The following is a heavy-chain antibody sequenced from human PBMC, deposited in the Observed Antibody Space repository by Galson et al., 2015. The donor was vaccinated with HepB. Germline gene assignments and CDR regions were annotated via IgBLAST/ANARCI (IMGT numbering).Heavy chain of an antibody. CDR3: ATPRGLYYYASGTYYSFDY. J-gene: IGHJ4*02. CDR2: LNPNSNNT. D-gene: IGHD3-10*01. V-gene: IGHV1-8*01. Sequence: SVKVSCKASGYTFTNYDINWVRQAPGQGLEWMGWLNPNSNNTGYAQKFQGRVTMTMNTSISTAYMELSNLGSDDTALYYCATPRGLYYYASGTYYSFDYWGQGTPVTVSS. CDR1: GYTFTNYD.